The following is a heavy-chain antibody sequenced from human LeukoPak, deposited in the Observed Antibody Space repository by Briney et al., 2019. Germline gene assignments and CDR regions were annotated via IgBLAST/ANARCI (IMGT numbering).Heavy chain of an antibody. D-gene: IGHD3-22*01. J-gene: IGHJ5*02. V-gene: IGHV1-46*01. CDR1: GYTFINYY. CDR2: INPNDGSI. Sequence: ASVKVSFKASGYTFINYYIHWVRQAPGQGLEWMGIINPNDGSIRYAQKFQGRVTMTRDMSTSTVYMELSSLRSEDTAVYYCARDQPEDTSGYQFDPWGQGTLVTVSS. CDR3: ARDQPEDTSGYQFDP.